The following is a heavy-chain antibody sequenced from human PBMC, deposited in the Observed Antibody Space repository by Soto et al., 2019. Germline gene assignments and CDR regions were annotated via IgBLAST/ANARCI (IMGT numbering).Heavy chain of an antibody. Sequence: EVQLVESGGGLVKPGGSLRLSCAASGFTFSTYSMNWVRQAPGKGLEWVSSISSSSSYIYYGDSVKGRFTISRDNAKISLYLQMNGLRVEDTAVYYCARDRIATADWFDPWGQGTLVTVSS. CDR3: ARDRIATADWFDP. D-gene: IGHD6-13*01. J-gene: IGHJ5*02. V-gene: IGHV3-21*01. CDR2: ISSSSSYI. CDR1: GFTFSTYS.